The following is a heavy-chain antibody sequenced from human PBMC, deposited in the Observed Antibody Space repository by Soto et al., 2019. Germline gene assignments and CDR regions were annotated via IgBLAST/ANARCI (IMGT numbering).Heavy chain of an antibody. V-gene: IGHV3-30*03. Sequence: QIQLVESGGDVVQPGRSLRLSCAASGFNFGFFGMHWVRQAPGKGLEWVAFISGDGINTHYADSVRGRFTLSRDYSKKTMYLQMDTLREEDTALYYCARGNLSFDFDSWGQGTLVTVSS. J-gene: IGHJ4*02. CDR1: GFNFGFFG. CDR2: ISGDGINT. CDR3: ARGNLSFDFDS. D-gene: IGHD3-10*01.